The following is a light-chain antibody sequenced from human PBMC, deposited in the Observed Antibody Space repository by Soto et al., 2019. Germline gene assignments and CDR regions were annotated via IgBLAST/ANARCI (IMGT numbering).Light chain of an antibody. J-gene: IGKJ3*01. CDR3: QQYFSTPFT. CDR2: WAS. Sequence: DIVVTQSPDSLAESLGERATINCKSSQSVLYSSNNKNYFAWYQQKPGQPPKLLIYWASTRESGVPDRFSGSGSWTDFTLTISSLQAEDVAVYYCQQYFSTPFTFGPGTKVDIK. V-gene: IGKV4-1*01. CDR1: QSVLYSSNNKNY.